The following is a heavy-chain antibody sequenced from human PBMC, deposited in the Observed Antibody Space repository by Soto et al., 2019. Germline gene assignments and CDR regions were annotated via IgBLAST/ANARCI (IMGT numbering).Heavy chain of an antibody. D-gene: IGHD1-26*01. CDR1: GYSISNGYF. CDR2: VYHCGST. V-gene: IGHV4-38-2*02. J-gene: IGHJ4*02. CDR3: ARDAGTYLYYFDH. Sequence: LSLTCTVSGYSISNGYFWGWIRQPPGKGLEWIGTVYHCGSTYYNPSLKSRVTISVDTSNNQFSLRLNSVTAADTAVYYCARDAGTYLYYFDHWGQGTLVTVSS.